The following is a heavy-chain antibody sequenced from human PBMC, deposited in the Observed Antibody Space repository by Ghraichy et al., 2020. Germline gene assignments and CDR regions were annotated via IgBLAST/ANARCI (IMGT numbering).Heavy chain of an antibody. D-gene: IGHD1-1*01. J-gene: IGHJ6*02. CDR1: GYPFSNYD. V-gene: IGHV1-8*01. CDR2: MNPNSGNA. CDR3: ARGRSPDVNWNDDIYYYYGMDV. Sequence: ASVKVPCKASGYPFSNYDVIWVRQATGQGLEWMGWMNPNSGNAGYAQQFQGRVTMTRDTSISKAYMELSSLRSEDTAVYYCARGRSPDVNWNDDIYYYYGMDVWGQGTTVTVSS.